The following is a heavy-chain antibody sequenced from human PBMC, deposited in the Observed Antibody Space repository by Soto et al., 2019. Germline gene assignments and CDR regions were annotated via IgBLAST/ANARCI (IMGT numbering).Heavy chain of an antibody. CDR3: ARTYECAKSDCYRAFDI. CDR2: TSSDGTDN. J-gene: IGHJ3*02. D-gene: IGHD2-21*02. Sequence: GGSLRLSCAASGFTFSSYAMHWVRQAPGTGPEWVAATSSDGTDNVYADSVSGRFTISRDNSKNTLYLQMNSLRGEDAAVYYCARTYECAKSDCYRAFDIWGQGTMVTVSS. CDR1: GFTFSSYA. V-gene: IGHV3-30*04.